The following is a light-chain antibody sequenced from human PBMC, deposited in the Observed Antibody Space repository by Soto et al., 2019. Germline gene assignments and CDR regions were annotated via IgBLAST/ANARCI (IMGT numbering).Light chain of an antibody. Sequence: QSVLTQPPSASWTPGQRVTISCSGRSSNIGSNFVYWYQHLPGTAPKLVIYRNSQRPSGVPDRFSGSKSGTSASLAISGLQSEDEADYYCAGWDDSLSGYVFGPGTKLTVL. CDR3: AGWDDSLSGYV. CDR1: SSNIGSNF. J-gene: IGLJ1*01. CDR2: RNS. V-gene: IGLV1-47*01.